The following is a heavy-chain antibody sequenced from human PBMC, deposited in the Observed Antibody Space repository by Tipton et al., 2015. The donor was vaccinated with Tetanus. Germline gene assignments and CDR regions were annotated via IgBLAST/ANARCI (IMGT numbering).Heavy chain of an antibody. D-gene: IGHD2-15*01. V-gene: IGHV3-33*01. CDR2: SWYDGTDK. Sequence: SLRLSCAASGFIFSSYGIHWVRQAPGKGLEWLAVSWYDGTDKYYADSGKGRFTISRDNSKNTLYLQMNSLRAEDTALYYCAREAGCSGGSCFSGDFDTWGQGTQVTVSS. J-gene: IGHJ4*02. CDR1: GFIFSSYG. CDR3: AREAGCSGGSCFSGDFDT.